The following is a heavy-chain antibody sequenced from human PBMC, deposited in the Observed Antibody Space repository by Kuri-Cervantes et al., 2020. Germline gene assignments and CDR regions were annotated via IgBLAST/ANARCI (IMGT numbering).Heavy chain of an antibody. J-gene: IGHJ6*02. V-gene: IGHV1-8*01. Sequence: ASVKVSCKASGYTFTSYDINWVRQATGQGLEWMGWMNPNSGNTGYAQKFQGRVTMTRNTSISTAYMELSSLRSEDTAVYYCARGAGSSYYYHGMDVWGQGTTVTVSS. CDR3: ARGAGSSYYYHGMDV. D-gene: IGHD6-19*01. CDR2: MNPNSGNT. CDR1: GYTFTSYD.